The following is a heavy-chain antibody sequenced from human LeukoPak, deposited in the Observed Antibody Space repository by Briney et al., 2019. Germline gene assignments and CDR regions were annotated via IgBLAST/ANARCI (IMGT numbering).Heavy chain of an antibody. J-gene: IGHJ4*02. Sequence: GGSLRLSCAASGFTFSSYAMSWVRQAPGKGLEWVSVIYSGGTTNYADSVKGRFTISRDNSKNTLFLQMNSLRAEDTAVYYCARGGYSSSWYHFDYWGQGTLVTVSS. D-gene: IGHD6-13*01. CDR1: GFTFSSYA. CDR2: IYSGGTT. CDR3: ARGGYSSSWYHFDY. V-gene: IGHV3-53*01.